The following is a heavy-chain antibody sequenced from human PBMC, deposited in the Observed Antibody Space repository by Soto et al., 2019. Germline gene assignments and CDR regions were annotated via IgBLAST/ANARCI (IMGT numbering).Heavy chain of an antibody. J-gene: IGHJ4*02. Sequence: QVQLVESGGGVVQPGRSLRLSCAASGFTFSSYGMHWVPQAPGKGLEWVAVISYDGSNKYYADSVKGRFTISRDNSKNTLYLQMNSLRAEDTAVYYCAKEPSHYDSSGYYYEDDYWGQGTLVTVSS. CDR2: ISYDGSNK. CDR3: AKEPSHYDSSGYYYEDDY. V-gene: IGHV3-30*18. D-gene: IGHD3-22*01. CDR1: GFTFSSYG.